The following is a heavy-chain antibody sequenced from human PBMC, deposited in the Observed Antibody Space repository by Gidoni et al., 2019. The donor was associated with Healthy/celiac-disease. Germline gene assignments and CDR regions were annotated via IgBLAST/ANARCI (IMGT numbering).Heavy chain of an antibody. J-gene: IGHJ4*02. CDR2: IRSKTYGGTT. Sequence: EAQLVESGGDVVQPGRALRLSCTGSGFTLGDYGMSWFRQAPGKGPEWVGFIRSKTYGGTTEYAASVSGRFTISRDDSKSIAYLQMNSLKTEDTAIYYCTRAPYCGADCYSFLDYWGQGTLVTVSS. D-gene: IGHD2-21*01. CDR3: TRAPYCGADCYSFLDY. V-gene: IGHV3-49*03. CDR1: GFTLGDYG.